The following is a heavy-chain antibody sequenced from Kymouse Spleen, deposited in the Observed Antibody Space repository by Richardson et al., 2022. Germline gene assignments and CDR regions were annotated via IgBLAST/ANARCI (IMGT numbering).Heavy chain of an antibody. D-gene: IGHD1-26*01. Sequence: EVQLVESGGGLVQPGGSLRLSCAASGFTFSSYWMSWVRQAPGKGLEWVANIKQDGSEKYYVDSVKGRFTISRDNAKNSLYLQMNSLRAEDTAVYYCARDRIVGATSLDYWGQGTLVTVSS. V-gene: IGHV3-7*01. CDR3: ARDRIVGATSLDY. J-gene: IGHJ4*02. CDR1: GFTFSSYW. CDR2: IKQDGSEK.